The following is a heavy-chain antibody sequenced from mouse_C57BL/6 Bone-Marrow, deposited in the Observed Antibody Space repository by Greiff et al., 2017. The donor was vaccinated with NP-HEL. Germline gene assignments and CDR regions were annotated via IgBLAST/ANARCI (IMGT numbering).Heavy chain of an antibody. Sequence: EVQRVESGGGLVQPGGSLKLSCAASGFTFSDYYMYWVRQTPEKRLEWVAYISNGGGSTYYPDTVKGRFTISRDNAKNTLYLQMSRLKSEDTAMYYCASPYYGSSAWFAYWGQGTLVTVSA. J-gene: IGHJ3*01. V-gene: IGHV5-12*01. CDR3: ASPYYGSSAWFAY. CDR2: ISNGGGST. CDR1: GFTFSDYY. D-gene: IGHD1-1*01.